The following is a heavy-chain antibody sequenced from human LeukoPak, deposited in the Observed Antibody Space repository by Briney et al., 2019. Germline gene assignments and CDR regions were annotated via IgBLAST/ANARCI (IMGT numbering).Heavy chain of an antibody. CDR2: MNPNSGNT. CDR1: GYTFTSYD. D-gene: IGHD3-22*01. Sequence: GASVKVSCKASGYTFTSYDMNWVRQATGQGLEWMGWMNPNSGNTGYAQKFQGRVTMTRNTSISTAYMELSSLRSEDTAVYYCARGLGDSSGYYPPEEYWGQGTLVTVSS. J-gene: IGHJ4*02. V-gene: IGHV1-8*01. CDR3: ARGLGDSSGYYPPEEY.